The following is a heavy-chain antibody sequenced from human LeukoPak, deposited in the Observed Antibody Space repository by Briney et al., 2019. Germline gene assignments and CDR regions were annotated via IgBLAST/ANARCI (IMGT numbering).Heavy chain of an antibody. V-gene: IGHV1-2*02. CDR3: ARDARLWGHFPYYDSDGYFPAAFDM. Sequence: ASVKVSCKASGYTFTGYYMVWVRQAPGQGLEWMGWINPKTGDTNSAQEFQGRVTMTRDTSISTAYMELRRLRSDDTAVYYCARDARLWGHFPYYDSDGYFPAAFDMWGQGTMATVSS. CDR2: INPKTGDT. J-gene: IGHJ3*02. D-gene: IGHD3-22*01. CDR1: GYTFTGYY.